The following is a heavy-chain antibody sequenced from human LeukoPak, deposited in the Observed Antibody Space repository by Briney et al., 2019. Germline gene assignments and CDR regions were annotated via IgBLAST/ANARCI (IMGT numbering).Heavy chain of an antibody. D-gene: IGHD3-22*01. V-gene: IGHV4-31*03. Sequence: SETLSLTCTVSGGSISSGGYYWSWIRQPPGKGLEWIGYIYHSGSSSYNPSLKSRVTISVDPSKNQFSLKLSSVTVADTAVYYCAREQSSGTFFDYWGQRTLVTVSS. CDR1: GGSISSGGYY. CDR3: AREQSSGTFFDY. CDR2: IYHSGSS. J-gene: IGHJ4*02.